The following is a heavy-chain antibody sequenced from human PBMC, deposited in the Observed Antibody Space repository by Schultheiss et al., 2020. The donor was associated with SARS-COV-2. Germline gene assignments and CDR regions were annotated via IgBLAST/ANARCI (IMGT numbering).Heavy chain of an antibody. V-gene: IGHV4-30-4*01. D-gene: IGHD2-15*01. J-gene: IGHJ5*02. CDR2: IYYTGSA. CDR1: GDSISIGDYY. CDR3: ARAHPDCSGGTCGRGWFDP. Sequence: SETLSLTCTVSGDSISIGDYYWTWIRQPPGKGLEWIGFIYYTGSAFYNPSLKSRVAISVDTSKNQFSLKLSSVTAADTAVYYCARAHPDCSGGTCGRGWFDPWGQGTLVTVSS.